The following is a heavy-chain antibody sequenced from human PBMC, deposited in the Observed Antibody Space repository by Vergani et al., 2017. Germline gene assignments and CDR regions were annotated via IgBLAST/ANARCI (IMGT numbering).Heavy chain of an antibody. CDR1: GGSISSSSYY. D-gene: IGHD6-6*01. V-gene: IGHV4-39*01. Sequence: QLQLQESGPGLVKPSETLSLTCTVSGGSISSSSYYWGWIRQPPGKGLEWIGRIYYSGSTYYNPSLKSRVTISVDTSKNQFSLKLSSVTAADTAVYYCARLSIAATQSPYGGQGTLVTVSS. J-gene: IGHJ4*02. CDR3: ARLSIAATQSPY. CDR2: IYYSGST.